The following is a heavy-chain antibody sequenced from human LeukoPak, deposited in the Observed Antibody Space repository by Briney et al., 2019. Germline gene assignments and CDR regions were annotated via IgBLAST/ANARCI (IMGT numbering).Heavy chain of an antibody. J-gene: IGHJ4*02. Sequence: GGSLRLSCAASGFTFSSYAMSWVRQAPGKGLEWVSAISGSGGSTYYADSAKGRFTISRDNSKNTLYLQMSSLRAEDTAVYYCAKGAGSGYYYSFDYWGQGTLVTASS. V-gene: IGHV3-23*01. CDR1: GFTFSSYA. D-gene: IGHD3-22*01. CDR3: AKGAGSGYYYSFDY. CDR2: ISGSGGST.